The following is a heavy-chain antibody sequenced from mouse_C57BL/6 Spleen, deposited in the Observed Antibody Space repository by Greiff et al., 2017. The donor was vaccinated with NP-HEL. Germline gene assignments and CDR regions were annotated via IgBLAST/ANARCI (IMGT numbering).Heavy chain of an antibody. CDR3: ARKGGLAYDGYMDY. CDR1: GYTFTSYW. CDR2: IYPGSGST. V-gene: IGHV1-55*01. J-gene: IGHJ4*01. D-gene: IGHD2-3*01. Sequence: VKLQESGAELVKPGASVKMSCKASGYTFTSYWITWVKQRPGQGLEWIGDIYPGSGSTNYNEKFKSKATLTVDTSSSTAYMQLSSLTSEDSAVYYCARKGGLAYDGYMDYWGQGTSVTVSS.